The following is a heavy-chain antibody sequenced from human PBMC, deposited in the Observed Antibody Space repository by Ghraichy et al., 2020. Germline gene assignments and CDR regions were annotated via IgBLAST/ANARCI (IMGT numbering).Heavy chain of an antibody. V-gene: IGHV3-33*01. D-gene: IGHD3-16*01. CDR2: MWADGKKQ. CDR3: ARDRSYYADDQ. J-gene: IGHJ5*02. CDR1: GFNINSHG. Sequence: LNISCVASGFNINSHGMHWVRQAPGKGLEWAAVMWADGKKQHYADSVKGRFTISRDTFKNTVYLQMNSVRVEDTAVYYCARDRSYYADDQWGQGTLVTVSS.